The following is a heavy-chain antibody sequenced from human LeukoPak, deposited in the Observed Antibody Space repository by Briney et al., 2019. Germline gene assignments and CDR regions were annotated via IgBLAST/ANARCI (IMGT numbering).Heavy chain of an antibody. J-gene: IGHJ4*02. D-gene: IGHD5-12*01. CDR1: GFTFSSYS. CDR3: ARAVRGYSGYDYGY. CDR2: ISSSSSYI. Sequence: GGSLRLSCAASGFTFSSYSMNWVRQAPGKGLEWVSSISSSSSYIYYADSVKGRSTISRDNAKNSLYLQMNSLRAEDTAVYYCARAVRGYSGYDYGYWGQGTLVTVSS. V-gene: IGHV3-21*01.